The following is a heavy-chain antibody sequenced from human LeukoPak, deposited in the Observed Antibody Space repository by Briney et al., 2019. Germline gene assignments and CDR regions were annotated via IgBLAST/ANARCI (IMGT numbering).Heavy chain of an antibody. CDR1: GYTFTSYG. CDR2: ISAYNGNT. Sequence: ASVKVSCKASGYTFTSYGISWVRQAPGQGLEWMGWISAYNGNTNYAQKLQGRVTMTTDTSTSTAYLALRSLRSDDPAVYYCASNIGLAAAGNFDYWGHGTLVTVSS. V-gene: IGHV1-18*01. D-gene: IGHD6-13*01. CDR3: ASNIGLAAAGNFDY. J-gene: IGHJ4*01.